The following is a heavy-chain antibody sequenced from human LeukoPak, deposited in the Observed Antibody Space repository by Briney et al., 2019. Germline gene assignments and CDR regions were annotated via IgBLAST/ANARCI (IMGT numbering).Heavy chain of an antibody. CDR2: IKSKTDGGTT. D-gene: IGHD2-8*01. V-gene: IGHV3-15*01. CDR3: TTEFKILYAFH. Sequence: GGSLRLSCAASGFTFSNAWMSWFRQAPGKGLEWVGRIKSKTDGGTTDYAAPVKGRFTISRDDSKNTLYLQMNSLKTEDTAVYYCTTEFKILYAFHWGQGTLVTVSS. J-gene: IGHJ4*02. CDR1: GFTFSNAW.